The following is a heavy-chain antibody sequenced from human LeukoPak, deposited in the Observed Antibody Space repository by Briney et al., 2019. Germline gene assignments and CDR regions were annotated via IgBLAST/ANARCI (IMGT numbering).Heavy chain of an antibody. CDR1: GFTFSSYS. D-gene: IGHD3-16*01. J-gene: IGHJ5*02. Sequence: PGGSLRLSCAASGFTFSSYSMNWVRQAPGKGLEWVSVIYSGGSTYYADSVKGRFTISRDNSKNTLYLQMNSLRAEDTAVYYCAREGDSWFDPWGQGTLVTVSS. V-gene: IGHV3-66*01. CDR2: IYSGGST. CDR3: AREGDSWFDP.